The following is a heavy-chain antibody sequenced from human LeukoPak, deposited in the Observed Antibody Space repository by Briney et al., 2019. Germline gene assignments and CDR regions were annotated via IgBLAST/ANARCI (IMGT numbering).Heavy chain of an antibody. CDR2: ISDHGGAT. V-gene: IGHV3-23*01. J-gene: IGHJ6*03. CDR3: AREYYYMDV. CDR1: GFNFSSYA. Sequence: GGSLRLSCAASGFNFSSYAMSWVRQAPGKGLEWVSTISDHGGATYYVDSVKRRFIISRDNSKNTLYLQMNSLRAEDTAVYYCAREYYYMDVWGKGTTVTISS.